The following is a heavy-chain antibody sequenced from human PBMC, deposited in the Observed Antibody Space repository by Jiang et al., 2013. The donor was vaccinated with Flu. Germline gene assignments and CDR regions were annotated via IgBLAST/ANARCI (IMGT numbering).Heavy chain of an antibody. CDR3: ARGPTRIAVVLPRYFDI. V-gene: IGHV1-2*02. D-gene: IGHD6-19*01. J-gene: IGHJ3*02. CDR1: GGYTFSGHY. Sequence: QSGAEVKKPGASMRVSCKASGGYTFSGHYLHWVRQAPGQGLEWMGWINPNTGGTIYAPKFQGRVTLTRDTSIGTAYMDLSSLSSDDTAVYYCARGPTRIAVVLPRYFDIWGQGTMVTISS. CDR2: INPNTGGT.